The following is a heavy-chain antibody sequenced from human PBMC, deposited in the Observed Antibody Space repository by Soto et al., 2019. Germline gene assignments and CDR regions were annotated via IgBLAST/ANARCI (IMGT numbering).Heavy chain of an antibody. V-gene: IGHV3-48*03. Sequence: PGGSLRLSCAVFGFTFRSYEMNWVRQAPGKGLEWVSYISSSGGVVYYADSVKGRFTISRDNSKNTLFLQINNLRAGDTAVYYCAKKSGVGATWYFDYWGQGTLVTVSS. CDR1: GFTFRSYE. CDR3: AKKSGVGATWYFDY. CDR2: ISSSGGVV. J-gene: IGHJ4*02. D-gene: IGHD1-26*01.